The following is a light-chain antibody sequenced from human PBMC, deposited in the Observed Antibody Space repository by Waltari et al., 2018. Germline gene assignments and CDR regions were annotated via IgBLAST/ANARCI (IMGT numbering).Light chain of an antibody. V-gene: IGLV2-14*03. CDR1: SSDVGSYNY. CDR3: SSYITTNTLEL. J-gene: IGLJ2*01. Sequence: QSALTQPASVSGSPGQSITISCTGTSSDVGSYNYVSRYQQHPGKAPKHMIYDVSYRPSGVSNRFSGSKSGNTASLTISGLQAEDEADYYCSSYITTNTLELFGGGTSLTVL. CDR2: DVS.